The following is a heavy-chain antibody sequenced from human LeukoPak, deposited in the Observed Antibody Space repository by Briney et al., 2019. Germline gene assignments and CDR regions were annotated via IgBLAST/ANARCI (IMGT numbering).Heavy chain of an antibody. Sequence: GGSLRLSCAASGFTFSSYAMSWVRQAPGKGLEWVSAISGSGGSTYYADSVKGRFTISRDNSKNTLYLQMNSLRAEDTAVYYCAKVPRTYYYDSSGYFPPYFDYWGQGTLVTVSS. CDR3: AKVPRTYYYDSSGYFPPYFDY. V-gene: IGHV3-23*01. D-gene: IGHD3-22*01. CDR1: GFTFSSYA. CDR2: ISGSGGST. J-gene: IGHJ4*02.